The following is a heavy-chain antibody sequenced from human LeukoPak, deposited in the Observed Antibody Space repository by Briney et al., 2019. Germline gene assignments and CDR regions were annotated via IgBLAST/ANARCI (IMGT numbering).Heavy chain of an antibody. J-gene: IGHJ6*02. CDR1: GYTFTGYY. Sequence: EASVKVSCKASGYTFTGYYMHWVRQAPGQGLEWMAWIIPNSGGTNYAQKFQGRVTMTRDTSIRTAYMELSRLRSDDTAVYYCARARGTNYYGMDVWGQGTTATVSS. CDR3: ARARGTNYYGMDV. CDR2: IIPNSGGT. D-gene: IGHD3-16*01. V-gene: IGHV1-2*02.